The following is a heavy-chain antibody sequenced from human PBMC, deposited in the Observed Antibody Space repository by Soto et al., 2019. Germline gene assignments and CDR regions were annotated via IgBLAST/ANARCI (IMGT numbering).Heavy chain of an antibody. CDR3: ARRTGWGTDYYYYGMDV. CDR1: GGTFSSYA. V-gene: IGHV1-69*12. J-gene: IGHJ6*02. D-gene: IGHD1-7*01. Sequence: QVQLVQSGAEVKKPGSSVKVSCKASGGTFSSYAISWVRQAPGQGLEWMGGIIPIFGTANYAQKFQGRVTITADESTSTAYMELSSLRSEDTAVYYCARRTGWGTDYYYYGMDVWGQGTTVTVSS. CDR2: IIPIFGTA.